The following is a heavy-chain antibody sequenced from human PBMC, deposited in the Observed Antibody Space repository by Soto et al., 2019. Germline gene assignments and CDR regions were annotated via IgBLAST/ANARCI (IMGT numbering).Heavy chain of an antibody. D-gene: IGHD6-19*01. J-gene: IGHJ4*02. CDR2: INPNSGGT. CDR3: ARVRGSIAVAGGLDY. Sequence: QVQLVQSGAEVKKPGASVKVSCKASGYTFTGYYMHWVRQAPGQGLEWMGWINPNSGGTNYAQKLQGRVTMTRDTSISTAYMELSRLRSDDTAVYYCARVRGSIAVAGGLDYWGQGTLVTVSS. CDR1: GYTFTGYY. V-gene: IGHV1-2*02.